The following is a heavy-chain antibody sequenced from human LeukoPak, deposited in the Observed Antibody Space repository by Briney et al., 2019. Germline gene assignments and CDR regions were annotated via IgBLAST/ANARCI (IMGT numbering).Heavy chain of an antibody. V-gene: IGHV3-23*01. CDR1: GFTFSSYA. CDR2: ISGSGGST. CDR3: ANDRSYYDSSGYHDY. D-gene: IGHD3-22*01. Sequence: GGSLRLSCAASGFTFSSYAMSWVRQAPGKGLEWVSAISGSGGSTYYADSVKGRFTISRDNSKNTLYLQMNSLRAEDTAVYYCANDRSYYDSSGYHDYWGQGTLVTVSS. J-gene: IGHJ4*02.